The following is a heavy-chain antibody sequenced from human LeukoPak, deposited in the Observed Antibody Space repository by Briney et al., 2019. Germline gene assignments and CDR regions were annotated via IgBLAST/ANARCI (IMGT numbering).Heavy chain of an antibody. V-gene: IGHV4-59*08. J-gene: IGHJ4*02. CDR1: GGSISSYY. D-gene: IGHD4-23*01. CDR3: ARLNGGN. CDR2: IDYSGST. Sequence: PSETLSPTCTVSGGSISSYYSGWVRPPPRKGLGWIGYIDYSGSTAYNPSLNGRVAVSLDTSKNQFSLKLRSVTAADTAVYYCARLNGGNWGPGILVTVSS.